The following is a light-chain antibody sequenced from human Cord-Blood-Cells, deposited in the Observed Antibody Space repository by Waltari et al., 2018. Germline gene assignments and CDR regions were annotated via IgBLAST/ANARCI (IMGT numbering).Light chain of an antibody. Sequence: DIQMTQYPSSLSASVGYRVTITCRASQSISIYLNWYQQKPGKAPKLLIYAASSLQSGVPSRFSGSGSGTDFTLTISSLQPEDFATYYCQQSYSTPPFTFGPGTKVDIK. J-gene: IGKJ3*01. V-gene: IGKV1-39*01. CDR2: AAS. CDR1: QSISIY. CDR3: QQSYSTPPFT.